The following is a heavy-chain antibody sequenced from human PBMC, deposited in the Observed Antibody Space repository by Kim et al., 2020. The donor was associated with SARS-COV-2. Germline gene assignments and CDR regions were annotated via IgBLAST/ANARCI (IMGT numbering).Heavy chain of an antibody. Sequence: GGSLRLSCAASGFTFSSYAMHWVRQAPGKGLEWVAVISYDGSNKYYADSVKGRFTISRDNSKNTLYLQMNSLRAEDTAVYYCARTGVYYYDSSGYYYNGAFDIWGQGTMVTVSS. D-gene: IGHD3-22*01. J-gene: IGHJ3*02. CDR2: ISYDGSNK. V-gene: IGHV3-30-3*01. CDR3: ARTGVYYYDSSGYYYNGAFDI. CDR1: GFTFSSYA.